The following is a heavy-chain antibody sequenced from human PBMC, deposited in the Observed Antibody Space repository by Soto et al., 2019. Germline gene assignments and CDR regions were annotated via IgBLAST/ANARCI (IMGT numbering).Heavy chain of an antibody. CDR2: ISSAGNNK. CDR3: VKDLLQNTGTTCGS. CDR1: GFTFDSYG. V-gene: IGHV3-30*18. D-gene: IGHD4-17*01. Sequence: QVQLVESGGGVVQPGRSLRLSCAASGFTFDSYGMHWVRQAPGKGLEWVAVISSAGNNKYYADYVKGRFSIYRDNFNNILYLPMSSLGVEDKGVYYCVKDLLQNTGTTCGSWGQGTLFTVSP. J-gene: IGHJ5*02.